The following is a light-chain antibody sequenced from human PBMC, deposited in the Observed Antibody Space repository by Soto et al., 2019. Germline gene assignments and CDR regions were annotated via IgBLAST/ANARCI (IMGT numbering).Light chain of an antibody. Sequence: QSVLTQPASVSGSPGQSITISCTGTSSDVGTYNLVSWYQQHPGKAPKLMIFEVSKRPSGVSNRFSGSKSGNTASLTISGLQAEDEADYYGCSYAGSSTPLIFGTGTKLTVL. V-gene: IGLV2-23*02. CDR2: EVS. CDR3: CSYAGSSTPLI. J-gene: IGLJ1*01. CDR1: SSDVGTYNL.